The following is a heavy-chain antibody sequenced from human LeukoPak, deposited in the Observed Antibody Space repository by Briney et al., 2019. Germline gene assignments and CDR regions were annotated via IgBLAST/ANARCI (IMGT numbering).Heavy chain of an antibody. J-gene: IGHJ4*02. V-gene: IGHV4-59*04. Sequence: SETLSLTCTVSGGSISTYYWSWIRQPPGKGLEWIGYSYYSGSTYYNPSLKSRVTISVDTSKNQFSLKLSSVTAADTAVYYCARFGGSYYGTPGYWGQGTLVTVSS. CDR2: SYYSGST. D-gene: IGHD1-26*01. CDR1: GGSISTYY. CDR3: ARFGGSYYGTPGY.